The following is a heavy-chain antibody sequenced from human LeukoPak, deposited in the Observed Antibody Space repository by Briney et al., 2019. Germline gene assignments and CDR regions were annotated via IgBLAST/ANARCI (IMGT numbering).Heavy chain of an antibody. CDR2: ISWNSGSI. CDR1: GFTFDDYA. Sequence: PGGSLRLSCAASGFTFDDYAMHWVRQAPGKGLEWVSGISWNSGSIGYADSVKGRFTISRDNAKNSLYLQMNSLRAEDMALYYCAKDQSPSYYDIQNDAFDIWGQGTMVTVSS. D-gene: IGHD3-9*01. V-gene: IGHV3-9*03. CDR3: AKDQSPSYYDIQNDAFDI. J-gene: IGHJ3*02.